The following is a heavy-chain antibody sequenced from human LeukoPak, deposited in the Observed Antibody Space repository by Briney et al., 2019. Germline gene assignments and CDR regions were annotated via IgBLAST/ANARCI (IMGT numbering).Heavy chain of an antibody. CDR2: INHDGSEK. D-gene: IGHD5-18*01. CDR3: ARDRGDTAIYFDY. CDR1: GFTFSDYY. V-gene: IGHV3-7*04. Sequence: GGSVRLSCAASGFTFSDYYMSWVRQAPGKGLEWVANINHDGSEKYSVDSVKGRFTISRDNAKNSLYLEMNSLRAEDTAVYYCARDRGDTAIYFDYWGQGTLVTVSS. J-gene: IGHJ4*02.